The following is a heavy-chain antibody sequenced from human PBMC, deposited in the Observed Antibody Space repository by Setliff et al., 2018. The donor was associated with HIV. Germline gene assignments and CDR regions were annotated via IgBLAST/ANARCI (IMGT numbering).Heavy chain of an antibody. Sequence: PGESLKISCKGSGYKFGDYWIGWVRQMPGKGPEWMRIIYPGDSETRHSPSFEGQVTISADKSISTAYLKWNSLKASDTAMYYCARSDYDVLTGFWYFDVWGRGTLVTVSS. CDR3: ARSDYDVLTGFWYFDV. V-gene: IGHV5-51*01. D-gene: IGHD3-9*01. J-gene: IGHJ2*01. CDR2: IYPGDSET. CDR1: GYKFGDYW.